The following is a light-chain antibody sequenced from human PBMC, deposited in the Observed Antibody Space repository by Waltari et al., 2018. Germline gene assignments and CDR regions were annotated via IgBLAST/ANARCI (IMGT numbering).Light chain of an antibody. J-gene: IGLJ1*01. CDR2: DVN. CDR3: CSYSSSSTLYV. CDR1: SSDVGGSNY. V-gene: IGLV2-14*01. Sequence: QSALTQPASVSGSPGQPITISCTGTSSDVGGSNYVSWYQQHPGKAPKLMIYDVNKRPSGVSNRFSGSKSGNTASLTISGLQAEDEADYYCCSYSSSSTLYVFGTGTKVTVL.